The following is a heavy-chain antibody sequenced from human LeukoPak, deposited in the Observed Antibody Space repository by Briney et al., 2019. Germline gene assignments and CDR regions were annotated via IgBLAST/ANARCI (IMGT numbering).Heavy chain of an antibody. V-gene: IGHV4-38-2*01. CDR1: GYSIGSGYY. Sequence: LETLSLTCAVSGYSIGSGYYWAWIRPPPGKGVEWIGSIFYSESSPYYNPSLKSRVTISLDTSKNQFSLKVKSVTAADTAVYYCASSSWSGSYFDYWGQGTLVTVSS. CDR2: IFYSESSP. D-gene: IGHD6-13*01. CDR3: ASSSWSGSYFDY. J-gene: IGHJ4*02.